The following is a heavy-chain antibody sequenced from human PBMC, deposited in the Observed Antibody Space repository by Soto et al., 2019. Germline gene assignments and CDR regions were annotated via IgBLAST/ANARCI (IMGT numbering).Heavy chain of an antibody. J-gene: IGHJ4*02. CDR1: GFTFSSYW. CDR3: AREQWLVQGLFAY. V-gene: IGHV3-7*01. CDR2: IKQDGSEK. Sequence: EVQLVESGGGLVQPGGSLRLSCAASGFTFSSYWMSWVRQAPGKGLEWVANIKQDGSEKYYVDSVKGRFTISRDNAKNSLYLQMNSLRAEDTAVYYCAREQWLVQGLFAYWGQGTLVTVSS. D-gene: IGHD6-19*01.